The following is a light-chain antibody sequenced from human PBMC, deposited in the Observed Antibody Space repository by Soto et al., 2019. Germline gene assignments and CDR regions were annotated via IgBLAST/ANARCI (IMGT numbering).Light chain of an antibody. J-gene: IGKJ1*01. V-gene: IGKV3D-15*01. CDR3: QQYDSWPRT. CDR2: DAS. Sequence: ILMTQSPATLSVSPGERATLSCRASQSVSNNLAWYQQKPGQAPRLLIYDASNRATGIPARFSGGGSGTEFFLTISSLQSEDFAVYHCQQYDSWPRTFGQGTKVDIK. CDR1: QSVSNN.